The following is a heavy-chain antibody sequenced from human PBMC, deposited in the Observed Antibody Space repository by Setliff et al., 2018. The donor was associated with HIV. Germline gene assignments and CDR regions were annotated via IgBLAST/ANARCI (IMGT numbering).Heavy chain of an antibody. CDR3: VKGFPRRYLDSSGYYYFDY. V-gene: IGHV3-23*01. CDR2: ISGSADST. D-gene: IGHD3-22*01. J-gene: IGHJ4*02. Sequence: PGGSLILSCAASGSIFSSYAMNWVRQAPGKGLEWVSAISGSADSTYYAHSVRGRFTISRDNSKNTLYLQMNSLRAEDTAVYYCVKGFPRRYLDSSGYYYFDYWGQGTLVTVSS. CDR1: GSIFSSYA.